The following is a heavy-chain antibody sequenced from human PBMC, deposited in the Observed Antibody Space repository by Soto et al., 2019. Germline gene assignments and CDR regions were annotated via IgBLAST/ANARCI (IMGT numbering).Heavy chain of an antibody. J-gene: IGHJ4*02. D-gene: IGHD1-7*01. Sequence: QVHLVQSGAEVKKPGSSVKVSCKASGGILRYSAINWVRQAPGQGLEWMGGIVPIFGTATYAQKFQGRVTISADESTSTAYMELSSLRSKDTAVYYCARDISSGTTRFYFDYWGQGTLVTVPS. CDR3: ARDISSGTTRFYFDY. CDR2: IVPIFGTA. V-gene: IGHV1-69*01. CDR1: GGILRYSA.